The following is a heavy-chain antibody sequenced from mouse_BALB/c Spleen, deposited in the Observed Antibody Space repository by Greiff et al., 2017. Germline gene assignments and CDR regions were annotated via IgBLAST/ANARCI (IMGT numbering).Heavy chain of an antibody. CDR3: ARDRYDGAWFAY. J-gene: IGHJ3*01. CDR1: GYSITSGYY. CDR2: ISYDGSN. D-gene: IGHD2-12*01. V-gene: IGHV3-6*02. Sequence: DVHLVESGPGLVKPSQSLSLTCSVTGYSITSGYYWNWIRQFPGNKLEWMGYISYDGSNNYNPSLKNRISITRDTSKNQFFLKLNSVTTEDTATYYCARDRYDGAWFAYWGQGTLVTVSA.